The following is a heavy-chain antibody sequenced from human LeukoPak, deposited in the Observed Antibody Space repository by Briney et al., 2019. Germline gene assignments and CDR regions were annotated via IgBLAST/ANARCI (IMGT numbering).Heavy chain of an antibody. CDR1: GGTFSSYG. Sequence: WASVKVSCKASGGTFSSYGISWVRQAPGQGLEWMGWISAYNGNTNYAQKLRGRVTMTTDTSTSTAYMELRSLRSDDTAVYYCARDFASFGYGSGSYYNNPPFDYWGQGTLVTVSS. CDR2: ISAYNGNT. J-gene: IGHJ4*02. V-gene: IGHV1-18*01. D-gene: IGHD3-10*01. CDR3: ARDFASFGYGSGSYYNNPPFDY.